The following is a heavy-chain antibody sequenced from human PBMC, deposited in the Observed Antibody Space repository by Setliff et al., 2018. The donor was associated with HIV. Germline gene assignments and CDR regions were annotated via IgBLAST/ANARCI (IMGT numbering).Heavy chain of an antibody. CDR3: ARQSPQIRYLDWLNAFDI. V-gene: IGHV4-38-2*01. Sequence: SETLSLTCAVSGYSISSGYYWGWIRQPPGKGLEWIGSMYHSGSTYHNPSLKSRVTISVDTSKNQFSLKLSYVTAADTAFYYCARQSPQIRYLDWLNAFDIWGQGTMVTVSS. CDR2: MYHSGST. CDR1: GYSISSGYY. D-gene: IGHD3-9*01. J-gene: IGHJ3*02.